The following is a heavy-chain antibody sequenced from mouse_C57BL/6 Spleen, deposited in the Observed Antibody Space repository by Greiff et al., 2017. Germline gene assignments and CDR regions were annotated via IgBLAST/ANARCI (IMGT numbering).Heavy chain of an antibody. CDR3: ARERDIYYEYDGAY. V-gene: IGHV1-9*01. J-gene: IGHJ3*01. Sequence: QVQLQQSGAELMKPGASVKLSCKATGYTFTGYWIEWVKQRPGHGLEWIGEILPGSGSTNYNEKFKGKATFTADTSSNTAYMQLSSLTTADSAIYYCARERDIYYEYDGAYWGQGTLVTVSA. CDR2: ILPGSGST. D-gene: IGHD2-4*01. CDR1: GYTFTGYW.